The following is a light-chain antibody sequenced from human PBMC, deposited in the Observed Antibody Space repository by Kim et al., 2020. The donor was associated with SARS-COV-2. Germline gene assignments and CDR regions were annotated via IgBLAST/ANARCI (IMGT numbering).Light chain of an antibody. V-gene: IGLV2-14*03. J-gene: IGLJ3*02. CDR1: SSDVGGYNY. CDR3: SSYTSSSTLAWV. Sequence: SITISCTGTSSDVGGYNYVSWYQQHPGKAPKLMIYDVSNRPSGVSNRFSGSKSGNTASLTISGLQAEDEADYYCSSYTSSSTLAWVFGGGTKLTVL. CDR2: DVS.